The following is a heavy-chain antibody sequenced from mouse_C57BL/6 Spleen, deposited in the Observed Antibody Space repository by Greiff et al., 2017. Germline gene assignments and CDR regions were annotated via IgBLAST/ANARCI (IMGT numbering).Heavy chain of an antibody. Sequence: DVQLQESGPGLVKPSQSLSLICSVTGYSITSGYYWNWIRQFPGNKLEWMGYISYDGSNNYNPSLKNRISITRDTSKNQFFLKLNSVTTEDTATYYCAREGGDYCGSTYAMDYWGQGTSVTVSS. V-gene: IGHV3-6*01. J-gene: IGHJ4*01. CDR1: GYSITSGYY. CDR3: AREGGDYCGSTYAMDY. D-gene: IGHD1-1*01. CDR2: ISYDGSN.